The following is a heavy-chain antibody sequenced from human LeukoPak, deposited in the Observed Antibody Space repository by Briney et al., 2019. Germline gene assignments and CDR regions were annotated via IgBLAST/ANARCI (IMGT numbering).Heavy chain of an antibody. V-gene: IGHV3-48*04. CDR1: GFTFSSYS. CDR3: ARGATCSYVMDV. CDR2: ISSSANII. Sequence: GGSLRLSCAASGFTFSSYSMSWVRQAPGKGLQWVSYISSSANIIHYAESLEGRFTISRDNAKNSLHLQMNSLRAEDTAVYYCARGATCSYVMDVWGQGTTVTVS. D-gene: IGHD3-10*02. J-gene: IGHJ6*02.